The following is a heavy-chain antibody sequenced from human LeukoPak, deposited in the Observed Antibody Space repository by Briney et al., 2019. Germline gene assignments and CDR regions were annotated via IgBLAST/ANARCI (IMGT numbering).Heavy chain of an antibody. CDR2: ISSSGSGGST. D-gene: IGHD6-13*01. CDR1: GFTFSTYA. V-gene: IGHV3-23*01. Sequence: GGSLRLSCAASGFTFSTYAMSWVRQAPGKGLEWVSGISSSGSGGSTYYADSVKGRFTISRDNSKNTLYLQINSVRAEDTAVYYCARAYSSSWYDFWGQGTLVTVSS. J-gene: IGHJ5*01. CDR3: ARAYSSSWYDF.